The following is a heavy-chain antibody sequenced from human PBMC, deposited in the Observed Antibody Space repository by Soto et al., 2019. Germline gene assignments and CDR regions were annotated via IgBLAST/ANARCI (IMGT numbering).Heavy chain of an antibody. D-gene: IGHD5-12*01. J-gene: IGHJ4*02. CDR3: ASAGVGATSFAY. Sequence: QVQLVQSGAEVKKPGSSVKVSCKASGGTFSSYAISWVRQAPGQGLEWMGGIIPIFGTANYAQKFQGRVTITADKSTSTAKGGRGGLSSEDTAVNYCASAGVGATSFAYGGKGPLVTVPS. CDR2: IIPIFGTA. CDR1: GGTFSSYA. V-gene: IGHV1-69*06.